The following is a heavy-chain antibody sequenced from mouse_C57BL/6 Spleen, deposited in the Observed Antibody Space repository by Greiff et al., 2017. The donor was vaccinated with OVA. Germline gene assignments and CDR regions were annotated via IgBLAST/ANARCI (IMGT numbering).Heavy chain of an antibody. Sequence: VQLQQSGPELVKPGASVKISCKASGYAFSSSWMNWVKQRPGKGLDWIGRIYPGDGDTNYNGKFKGKATLTADKSSSTAYMQLSSLTSEDSAVYFCARHPYWYFDVWGTGTTVTVSS. CDR2: IYPGDGDT. J-gene: IGHJ1*03. CDR3: ARHPYWYFDV. V-gene: IGHV1-82*01. CDR1: GYAFSSSW.